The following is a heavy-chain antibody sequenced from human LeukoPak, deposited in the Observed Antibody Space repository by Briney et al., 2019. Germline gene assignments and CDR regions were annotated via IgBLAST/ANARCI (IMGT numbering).Heavy chain of an antibody. CDR2: INHSGST. CDR1: GGSFSGYY. D-gene: IGHD6-6*01. V-gene: IGHV4-34*01. Sequence: PSETLSLTCAVYGGSFSGYYWSWIRQPPGKGLEWIGEINHSGSTNYNPSLKSRVTISVDTSKNQFSLKLSSVTAADTAVYYCALSIAAPPMKKGFDYWGQGTLVTVSS. CDR3: ALSIAAPPMKKGFDY. J-gene: IGHJ4*02.